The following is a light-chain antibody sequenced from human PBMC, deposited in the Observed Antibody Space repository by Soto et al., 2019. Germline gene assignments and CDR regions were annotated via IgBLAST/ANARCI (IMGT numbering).Light chain of an antibody. CDR1: QSVSSN. Sequence: EIVMTQSPATLSVSPGERATLSCRASQSVSSNLAWYQQKPGQAPRLLIYGASIMATGIPARFSGSGSGTEFTLTISSLQSEDFAVYYCQQYNNWPSWTFGQGTKLEIK. CDR2: GAS. V-gene: IGKV3D-15*01. J-gene: IGKJ2*02. CDR3: QQYNNWPSWT.